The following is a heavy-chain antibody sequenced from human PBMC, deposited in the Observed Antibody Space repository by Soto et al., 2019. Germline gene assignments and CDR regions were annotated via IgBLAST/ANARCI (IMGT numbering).Heavy chain of an antibody. CDR1: GGSISSGGYY. J-gene: IGHJ5*02. CDR3: ARDQHHNWFDP. V-gene: IGHV4-31*03. Sequence: SETLSLTCTVSGGSISSGGYYWSWIRQHPGKGLEWIGYIYYSGSTYYNPSLKSRVTISVDTSKNQFSLKLSSVTAADTAVYYCARDQHHNWFDPWGQGTLVTVPS. CDR2: IYYSGST.